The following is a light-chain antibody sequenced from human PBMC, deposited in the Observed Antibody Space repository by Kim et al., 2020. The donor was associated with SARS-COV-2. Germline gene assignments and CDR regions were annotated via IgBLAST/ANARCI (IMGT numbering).Light chain of an antibody. CDR2: AAS. CDR3: HNCQGAPWT. V-gene: IGKV1-27*01. Sequence: DIQMTQSPSSLSASVGDRVTITCRASQGISNYLAWYQQKPGKVPKLLIYAASALQSGVPSRFSGSGSGTDFTLTITSLQPEDVAVYNCHNCQGAPWTFGGGTPVESK. J-gene: IGKJ1*01. CDR1: QGISNY.